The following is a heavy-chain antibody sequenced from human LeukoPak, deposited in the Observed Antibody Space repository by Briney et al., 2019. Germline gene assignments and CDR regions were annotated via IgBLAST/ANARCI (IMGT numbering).Heavy chain of an antibody. D-gene: IGHD7-27*01. V-gene: IGHV3-23*01. CDR3: ATAGDFTDFDY. Sequence: GGSLRLSCAASGFIFSSYAMGWVRQTPGKGLEWVSTISGRGENTYYADSVKGRFTTSRDNSRNMLYVQMNSLRAEDTAVYFCATAGDFTDFDYWGQGTLVTVSS. J-gene: IGHJ4*02. CDR2: ISGRGENT. CDR1: GFIFSSYA.